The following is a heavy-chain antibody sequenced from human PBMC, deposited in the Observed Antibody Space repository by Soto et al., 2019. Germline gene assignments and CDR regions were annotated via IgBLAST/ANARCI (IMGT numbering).Heavy chain of an antibody. J-gene: IGHJ4*02. CDR1: GGSISSYY. V-gene: IGHV4-59*08. CDR2: IYYSGST. CDR3: ARQEGSITIFGVVTWTFDY. D-gene: IGHD3-3*01. Sequence: SETLSLTCTVSGGSISSYYWSWIRQPPGKGLEWIGYIYYSGSTNYNPSLKSRVTISVDTSKNQFSLKLSSVTAADTAVYYCARQEGSITIFGVVTWTFDYWGQGTLVTVSS.